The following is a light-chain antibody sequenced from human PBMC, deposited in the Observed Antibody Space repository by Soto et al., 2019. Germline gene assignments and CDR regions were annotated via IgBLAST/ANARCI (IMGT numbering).Light chain of an antibody. CDR2: AAS. CDR3: QQYYTYPWT. V-gene: IGKV1-8*01. Sequence: AIRMTQSPSSLSASTGDGVTITCRASQGVSNYLAWYQQKPGQAPKVLLHAASTLQGGVPSRFSGSGSGTDFTLNFSGLQSDDFATYYCQQYYTYPWTFGQGTKVDIK. CDR1: QGVSNY. J-gene: IGKJ1*01.